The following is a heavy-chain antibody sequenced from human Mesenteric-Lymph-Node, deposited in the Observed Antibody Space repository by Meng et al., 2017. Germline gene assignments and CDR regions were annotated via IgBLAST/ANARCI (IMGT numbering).Heavy chain of an antibody. V-gene: IGHV3-21*04. J-gene: IGHJ6*02. CDR1: GFTFSSYS. CDR3: ARVSSNFDYYYYYYGMDV. D-gene: IGHD4-11*01. CDR2: ISSSSSYI. Sequence: GGSLRLSCAASGFTFSSYSMNWVRQAPGKGLEWVSSISSSSSYIYYADSVKGRFTISRDNAKNSLYLQMNSLRAEDTAVYYCARVSSNFDYYYYYYGMDVWGQGTTVTVSS.